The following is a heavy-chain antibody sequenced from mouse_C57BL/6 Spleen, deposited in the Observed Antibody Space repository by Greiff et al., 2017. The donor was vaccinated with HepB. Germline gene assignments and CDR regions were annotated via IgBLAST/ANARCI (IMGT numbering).Heavy chain of an antibody. CDR3: ARSSYGYDSYYFDY. CDR1: GYTFTTYP. CDR2: FHPYNDDT. Sequence: QVQLKESGAELVKPGASVKMSCKASGYTFTTYPIEWMKQNHGKSLEWIGNFHPYNDDTKYNEKFKGKATLTVEKSSSTVYLELSRLTSDDSAVYYCARSSYGYDSYYFDYWGQGTTLTVSS. D-gene: IGHD2-2*01. V-gene: IGHV1-47*01. J-gene: IGHJ2*01.